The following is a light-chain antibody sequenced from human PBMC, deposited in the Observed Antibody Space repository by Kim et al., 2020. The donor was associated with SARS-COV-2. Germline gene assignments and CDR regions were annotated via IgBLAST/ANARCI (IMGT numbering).Light chain of an antibody. CDR2: KAS. Sequence: DIQMTQSPSTLSPSVGDRVTITCRASQSVNNRLAWYQQKPGKAPKVLIYKASILESGVPSRFSGSGFGTEFTLTISSLQPDDLATYYCQQYDGIFRTFGQGTKVDIK. CDR3: QQYDGIFRT. J-gene: IGKJ1*01. CDR1: QSVNNR. V-gene: IGKV1-5*03.